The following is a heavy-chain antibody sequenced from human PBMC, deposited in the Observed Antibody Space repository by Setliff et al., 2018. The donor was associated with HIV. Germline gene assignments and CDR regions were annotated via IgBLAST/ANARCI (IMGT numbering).Heavy chain of an antibody. Sequence: GASVKVSCKASGYTFTGYYMHWVRQAPGQGLEWMGYINPSGGSANYAQEFQGRIIMTRDTSTSTVYMELTRLRDDDTAVYFCARAGTTILNFFYGMDVWGRGTTVTVSS. V-gene: IGHV1-46*01. D-gene: IGHD3-3*02. CDR3: ARAGTTILNFFYGMDV. CDR1: GYTFTGYY. CDR2: INPSGGSA. J-gene: IGHJ6*02.